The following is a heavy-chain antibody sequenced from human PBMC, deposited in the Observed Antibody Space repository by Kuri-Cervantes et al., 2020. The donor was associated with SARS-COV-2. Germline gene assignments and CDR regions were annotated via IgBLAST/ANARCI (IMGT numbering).Heavy chain of an antibody. D-gene: IGHD2-8*01. CDR2: INHSGST. CDR1: GGSISSSSYY. CDR3: ARGGYCTNGVCHPWYYYGMDV. V-gene: IGHV4-39*07. Sequence: SETLSLTCTVSGGSISSSSYYWGWIRQPPGKGLEWIGEINHSGSTNYNPSLKSRVTISVDTSKNQFSLKLSSVTAADTAVYYCARGGYCTNGVCHPWYYYGMDVWGQGTTVTVSS. J-gene: IGHJ6*02.